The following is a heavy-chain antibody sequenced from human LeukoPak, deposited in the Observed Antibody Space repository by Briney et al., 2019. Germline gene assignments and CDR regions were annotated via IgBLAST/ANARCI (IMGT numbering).Heavy chain of an antibody. J-gene: IGHJ6*03. V-gene: IGHV1-8*03. CDR2: MNPNSGNT. CDR1: GYTFTSYD. D-gene: IGHD1-26*01. CDR3: ARGNYSGSYHYYMDV. Sequence: GAPVKVSCKASGYTFTSYDINWVRQATGQGLEWMGWMNPNSGNTGYAQKFQGRVTITRNTSISTAYMELSSLRSEDTAVYYCARGNYSGSYHYYMDVWGKGTTVTVSS.